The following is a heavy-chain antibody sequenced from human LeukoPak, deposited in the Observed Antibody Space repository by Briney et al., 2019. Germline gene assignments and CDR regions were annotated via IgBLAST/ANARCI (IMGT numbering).Heavy chain of an antibody. CDR1: GGSISSSSYY. CDR3: ARDQGLRGSPRQPNWFDP. Sequence: SETLSLTCTVSGGSISSSSYYWGWIRQPPGKGLEWIGSIYYSGSTYYNPSLKSRVTISVDTSKNQFSLKLSSVTAADTAVYYCARDQGLRGSPRQPNWFDPWGQGTLVTVSS. CDR2: IYYSGST. J-gene: IGHJ5*02. V-gene: IGHV4-39*07. D-gene: IGHD1-26*01.